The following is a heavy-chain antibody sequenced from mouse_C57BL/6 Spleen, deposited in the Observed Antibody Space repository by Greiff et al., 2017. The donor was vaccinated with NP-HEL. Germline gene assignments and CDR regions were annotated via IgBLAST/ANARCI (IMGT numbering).Heavy chain of an antibody. J-gene: IGHJ1*03. CDR2: SRNKANDYTT. Sequence: EVKLVESGGGLVQSGRSLRLSCATSGFTFSDFYMEWVRQAPGKGLEWIAASRNKANDYTTEYSASVKGRFIVSRDTSQSILYLQMNALRAEDTAIYYCERENWGVSYWYFEVWGTATTVTVSS. D-gene: IGHD4-1*01. V-gene: IGHV7-1*01. CDR3: ERENWGVSYWYFEV. CDR1: GFTFSDFY.